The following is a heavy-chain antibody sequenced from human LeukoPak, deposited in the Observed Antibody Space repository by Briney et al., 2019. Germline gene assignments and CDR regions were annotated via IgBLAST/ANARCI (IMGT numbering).Heavy chain of an antibody. D-gene: IGHD3-10*01. Sequence: SETLSLTCAVSGGSINSGSYGWSWIRQPPGKGLEWIGYIYRSGSTLYNPSLKSRVSITIDKSKNQFSLKLNSVTAADTAFYFCARGGAFYGSGTTHFDYWGQGALVTVSS. CDR2: IYRSGST. CDR1: GGSINSGSYG. V-gene: IGHV4-30-2*01. J-gene: IGHJ4*02. CDR3: ARGGAFYGSGTTHFDY.